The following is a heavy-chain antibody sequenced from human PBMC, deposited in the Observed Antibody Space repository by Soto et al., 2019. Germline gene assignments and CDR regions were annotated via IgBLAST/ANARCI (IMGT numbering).Heavy chain of an antibody. D-gene: IGHD3-10*02. CDR1: GLSLSTSGEA. CDR3: AHYVSTSPAGWFDP. Sequence: QITLKESGPTLVKPTQTLTLTCTFSGLSLSTSGEAVGWIRQPPGKALEWLALIYWDDDKRYNPTLKTRLTITKDTSKNQVFLTLTNMDPVDTATYYCAHYVSTSPAGWFDPWGQGILVTVSS. CDR2: IYWDDDK. V-gene: IGHV2-5*02. J-gene: IGHJ5*02.